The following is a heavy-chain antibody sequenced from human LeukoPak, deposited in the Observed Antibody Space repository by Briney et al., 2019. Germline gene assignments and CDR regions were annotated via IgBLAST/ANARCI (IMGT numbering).Heavy chain of an antibody. CDR1: GYTCTGYY. CDR2: INPNSGGT. J-gene: IGHJ3*02. V-gene: IGHV1-2*02. Sequence: ASVKVSCKASGYTCTGYYMHWVRQAPGQGLEWMGWINPNSGGTNYAQKFQGRVTMTRDTSISTAYMELSRLRSDDTAVCYCARVTTVTTFSAFDIWGQGTMVTVSS. CDR3: ARVTTVTTFSAFDI. D-gene: IGHD4-17*01.